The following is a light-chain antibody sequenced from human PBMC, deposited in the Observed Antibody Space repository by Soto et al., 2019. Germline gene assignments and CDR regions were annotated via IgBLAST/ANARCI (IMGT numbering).Light chain of an antibody. J-gene: IGLJ2*01. Sequence: SYELTQPPSVSVAPGETARISCGGTTVGSRSVHWYQQKPGQAPFLVIYYDSDRPSGIPERFSGSNSGNTATLIISRVEAGDEADYYCQVWEATGDQVVFGGGTKLTVL. V-gene: IGLV3-21*01. CDR3: QVWEATGDQVV. CDR1: TVGSRS. CDR2: YDS.